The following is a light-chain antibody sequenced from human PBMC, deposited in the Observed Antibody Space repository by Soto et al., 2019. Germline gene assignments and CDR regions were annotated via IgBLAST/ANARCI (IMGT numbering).Light chain of an antibody. Sequence: EMVMTHSRATLSVSPGEQATLSWRASQSVSSNLAWYQQKPGQAPRLLIYGASTRATGIPARFSATGSETDFTLTISGLQSGDSAVYFCQQYNNWPFSFGQGTRLEI. V-gene: IGKV3-15*01. CDR3: QQYNNWPFS. J-gene: IGKJ5*01. CDR2: GAS. CDR1: QSVSSN.